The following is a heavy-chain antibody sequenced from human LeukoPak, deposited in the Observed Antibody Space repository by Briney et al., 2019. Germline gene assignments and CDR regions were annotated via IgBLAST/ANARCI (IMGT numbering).Heavy chain of an antibody. CDR2: IYTSGST. Sequence: PSETLSLTCTVSGGSISSGSYYWSWIRQPAGKGLEWIGRIYTSGSTNYNPSLKSRVTISVDTSKNQFSLKLSSVTAADTAVYYCARIFTIFGVVHYFDYWGQGTLVTVSS. J-gene: IGHJ4*02. CDR3: ARIFTIFGVVHYFDY. V-gene: IGHV4-61*02. D-gene: IGHD3-3*01. CDR1: GGSISSGSYY.